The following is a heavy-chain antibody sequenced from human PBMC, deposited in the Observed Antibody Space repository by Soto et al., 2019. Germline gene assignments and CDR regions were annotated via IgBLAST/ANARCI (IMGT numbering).Heavy chain of an antibody. J-gene: IGHJ5*02. CDR3: ARRPCSGGSCYAFDP. CDR1: GGSISSYY. D-gene: IGHD2-15*01. CDR2: IYYSGST. Sequence: SETLSLICTVSGGSISSYYWSWIRQPPGKGLEWIGYIYYSGSTNYNPSLKSRVTISVDTSKNQFALKLSSVTAADTAVYYCARRPCSGGSCYAFDPWGQGTLVTVSS. V-gene: IGHV4-59*08.